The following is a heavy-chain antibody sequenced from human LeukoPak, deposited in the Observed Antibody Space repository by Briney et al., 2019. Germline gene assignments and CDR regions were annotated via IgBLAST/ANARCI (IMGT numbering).Heavy chain of an antibody. CDR3: AKQDIRSSAWYD. J-gene: IGHJ4*02. V-gene: IGHV3-23*01. Sequence: PGGSLRLSCAASGFTVSSNYMSWVRQAPGQGLEWVSAISDSGGSTYYADSVKGRFTISRDNSKNTLYLQMNSVRAEDTAVYYCAKQDIRSSAWYDWGQGTLVTVSS. CDR1: GFTVSSNY. D-gene: IGHD6-19*01. CDR2: ISDSGGST.